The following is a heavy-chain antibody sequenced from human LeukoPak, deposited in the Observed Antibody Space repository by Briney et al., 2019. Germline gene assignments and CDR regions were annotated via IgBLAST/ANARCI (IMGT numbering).Heavy chain of an antibody. J-gene: IGHJ3*02. Sequence: PGRSLRLSCAASGFTFSSYSMNWVRQAPGKGLEWVSSISSSSSYIYYADSVKGRFTISRDNAKNSLYPQMNSLRAEDTAVYYCARAFTGHDAFDIWGQGTMVTVSS. D-gene: IGHD3-10*01. CDR1: GFTFSSYS. CDR2: ISSSSSYI. CDR3: ARAFTGHDAFDI. V-gene: IGHV3-21*01.